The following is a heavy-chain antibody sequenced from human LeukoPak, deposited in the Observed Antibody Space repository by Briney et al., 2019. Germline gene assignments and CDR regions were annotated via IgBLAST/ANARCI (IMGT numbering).Heavy chain of an antibody. CDR1: GFTFSSCE. Sequence: GGSLRLSCAASGFTFSSCEMNWVRQAPGKGLEWVSYISSSGSNIYYADSVKGRFTISRDNARNSLYLQMNSLRAEDTAVYYCTTIRGIAVTATRFDPWGQGTLVTVSS. V-gene: IGHV3-48*03. CDR3: TTIRGIAVTATRFDP. D-gene: IGHD6-13*01. J-gene: IGHJ5*02. CDR2: ISSSGSNI.